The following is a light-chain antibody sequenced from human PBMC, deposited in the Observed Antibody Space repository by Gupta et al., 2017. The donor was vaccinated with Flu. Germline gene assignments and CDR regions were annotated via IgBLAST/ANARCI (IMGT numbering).Light chain of an antibody. CDR3: NSRDTSGNHPLV. CDR1: DLRGYY. V-gene: IGLV3-19*01. J-gene: IGLJ2*01. CDR2: GKN. Sequence: HKVRITRQGGDLRGYYASWYRQKPRQAPLLIMYGKNNPPSGIPDRFSGSRSGNTGFLTITGAQAEDEADYYCNSRDTSGNHPLVFGGGTKLTVL.